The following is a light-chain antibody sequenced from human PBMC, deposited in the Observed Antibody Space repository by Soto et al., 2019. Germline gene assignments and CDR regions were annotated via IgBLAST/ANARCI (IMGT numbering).Light chain of an antibody. CDR1: SSDVGGYNF. CDR2: DVT. Sequence: QSVVTQPASVSGSPGQSITISCTGTSSDVGGYNFVSWYQQHPDKAPKLMIYDVTNRPSGVSNRFSGSKSGNTAYLTISGLQAEDEADYYCSSYTSISTYVFGTGTKVTVL. V-gene: IGLV2-14*01. J-gene: IGLJ1*01. CDR3: SSYTSISTYV.